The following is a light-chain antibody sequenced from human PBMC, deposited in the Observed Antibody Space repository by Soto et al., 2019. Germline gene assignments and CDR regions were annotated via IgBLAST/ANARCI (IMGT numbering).Light chain of an antibody. J-gene: IGLJ1*01. CDR1: SSDVGGYNY. CDR2: EVN. CDR3: SSYTTRSTV. V-gene: IGLV2-14*01. Sequence: QSALTQPASVSGSPGQSITISCSGTSSDVGGYNYVSWYQQHPGKAPKLMIYEVNNRPSGASNRFSGSKSGHTASLTISGLQAEDEADYYCSSYTTRSTVFGTGTKVTVL.